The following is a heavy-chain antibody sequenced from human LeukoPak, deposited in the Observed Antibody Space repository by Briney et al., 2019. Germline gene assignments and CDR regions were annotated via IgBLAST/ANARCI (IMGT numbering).Heavy chain of an antibody. V-gene: IGHV3-30*02. CDR2: IWNDGRSE. Sequence: GGSLRLSCAASGFMFRDCGMHWVRQAPGKGLEWVSFIWNDGRSEHYADSVQGRFSVSRDNSDNTLYLHMTNLRPDDTAVYYCAEDPGATAWGYYMDVWGTGTTVTVSS. CDR3: AEDPGATAWGYYMDV. CDR1: GFMFRDCG. D-gene: IGHD7-27*01. J-gene: IGHJ6*03.